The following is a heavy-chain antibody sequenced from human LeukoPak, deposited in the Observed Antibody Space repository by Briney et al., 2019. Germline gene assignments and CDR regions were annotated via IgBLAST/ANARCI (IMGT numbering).Heavy chain of an antibody. CDR2: ISYDGSNK. J-gene: IGHJ4*02. D-gene: IGHD2-2*02. CDR3: AKEEAHGYCSSTSCYKAGYYFVY. V-gene: IGHV3-30*18. CDR1: GFTFSSYG. Sequence: GGSLRLSCAASGFTFSSYGMHWVRQAPGKGLEWVAVISYDGSNKYYADSVKGRFTISRDNSKNTLYVQMNSLRAEDTAVYYCAKEEAHGYCSSTSCYKAGYYFVYWGQGTLVTVSS.